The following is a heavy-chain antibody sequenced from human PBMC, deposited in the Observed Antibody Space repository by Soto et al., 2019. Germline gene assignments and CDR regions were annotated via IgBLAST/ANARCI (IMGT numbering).Heavy chain of an antibody. CDR1: GGTFSSYA. V-gene: IGHV1-69*05. Sequence: SVKVSCKSSGGTFSSYAFSWVRQAPGQGLEWVGGIFPIFGTANYAQKLQGRVTMTTDTSTSTAYMELRSLRSDDTAVYYCARRGLLEWLLSDYWGQGTLVTVSS. CDR2: IFPIFGTA. D-gene: IGHD3-3*01. J-gene: IGHJ4*02. CDR3: ARRGLLEWLLSDY.